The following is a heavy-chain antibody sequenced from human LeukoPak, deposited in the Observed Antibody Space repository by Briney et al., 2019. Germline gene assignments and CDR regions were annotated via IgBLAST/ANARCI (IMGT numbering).Heavy chain of an antibody. CDR3: AKVGIVGATGDY. D-gene: IGHD1-26*01. V-gene: IGHV3-30*18. J-gene: IGHJ4*02. CDR2: ISYDGSNK. Sequence: GGSLRLSCAASGFTFSSYGMHWVRQAPGKGLEWVAVISYDGSNKYYADSVKGRFTISRDNSKNTLYLQMNSLRAEDTAVYYCAKVGIVGATGDYWGQGTLVTVSS. CDR1: GFTFSSYG.